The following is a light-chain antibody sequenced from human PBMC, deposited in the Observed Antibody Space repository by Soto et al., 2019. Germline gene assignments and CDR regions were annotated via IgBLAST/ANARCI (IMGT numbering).Light chain of an antibody. CDR2: AAS. CDR1: QAVSCW. J-gene: IGKJ5*01. CDR3: QQYSSFPIT. Sequence: DIQMTQSPSSVSASVGDRVTITCRASQAVSCWLAWYQQRPGKAPKLLIYAASSMKSGVPSRFSGSGSGTDFTLTISSLQPEDFAVYYCQQYSSFPITFGQGTRLEIK. V-gene: IGKV1D-12*01.